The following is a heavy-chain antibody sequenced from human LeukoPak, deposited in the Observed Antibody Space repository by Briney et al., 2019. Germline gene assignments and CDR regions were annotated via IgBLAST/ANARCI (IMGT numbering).Heavy chain of an antibody. V-gene: IGHV3-11*01. J-gene: IGHJ4*02. D-gene: IGHD6-13*01. CDR3: ARELWQQLVHCYFDC. CDR2: ISSSGSTI. CDR1: GFTFSDYY. Sequence: GGSLRLSCEVSGFTFSDYYMSWIRQAPGKGREWVSYISSSGSTIYYADSVKGRFTISRDNAKNSLYLQMNSLRAEDTAVYYCARELWQQLVHCYFDCWGQGTLVTVSS.